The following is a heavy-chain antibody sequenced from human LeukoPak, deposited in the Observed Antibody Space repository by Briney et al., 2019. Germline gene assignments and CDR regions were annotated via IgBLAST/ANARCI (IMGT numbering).Heavy chain of an antibody. CDR1: GGPLSTFS. Sequence: SETLSLTCTVSGGPLSTFSWTWIRQPPGKGLEWIGSIYSKSATYNPSLKSRVAISMEPSKNQFSLRVSSVTAADTAVYYCARDTTVASGMQFWGQGILVTVSS. CDR3: ARDTTVASGMQF. D-gene: IGHD6-19*01. J-gene: IGHJ4*02. V-gene: IGHV4-59*01. CDR2: IYSKSA.